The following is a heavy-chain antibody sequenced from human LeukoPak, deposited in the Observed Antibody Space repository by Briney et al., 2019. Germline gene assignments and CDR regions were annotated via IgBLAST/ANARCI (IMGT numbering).Heavy chain of an antibody. D-gene: IGHD6-19*01. V-gene: IGHV3-23*01. CDR1: GFMFTTYA. J-gene: IGHJ4*02. CDR3: AKASRQGAVASPLDY. Sequence: GGSLRLSCAASGFMFTTYAMSWVRQAPGKGLEWVSTIGGDGGRTYYADSVKGRFTISRDNSKDTAFLQMNTLRGEDASVYYCAKASRQGAVASPLDYWGQGTLVTVSS. CDR2: IGGDGGRT.